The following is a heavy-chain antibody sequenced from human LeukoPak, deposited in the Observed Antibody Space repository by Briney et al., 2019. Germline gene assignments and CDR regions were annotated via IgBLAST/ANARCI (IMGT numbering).Heavy chain of an antibody. CDR2: ISSSSSTI. J-gene: IGHJ4*02. CDR1: GFTFSSYS. CDR3: ARDSTASTTPFGY. Sequence: GGSLRLSCAASGFTFSSYSMNWVRQAPGKGLEWVSYISSSSSTIYYADSVKGRFTISRDNAKNSLYLQMNSLRAEDTAVYYCARDSTASTTPFGYWGQGTLVTVSS. D-gene: IGHD1-7*01. V-gene: IGHV3-48*01.